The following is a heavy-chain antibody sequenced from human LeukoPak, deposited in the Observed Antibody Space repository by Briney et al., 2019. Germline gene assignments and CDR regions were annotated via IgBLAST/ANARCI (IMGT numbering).Heavy chain of an antibody. J-gene: IGHJ3*02. CDR1: GGSISSGDYY. D-gene: IGHD3-22*01. CDR2: IYYSGST. Sequence: SQTLSLTCTVSGGSISSGDYYWSWIRQPPGKGLEWIGYIYYSGSTYYNPSLKSRVTRSVDTSKNQFSLKLSSVTAADTAVYYCARVISSYDAFDIWGQGTMVTVSS. V-gene: IGHV4-30-4*01. CDR3: ARVISSYDAFDI.